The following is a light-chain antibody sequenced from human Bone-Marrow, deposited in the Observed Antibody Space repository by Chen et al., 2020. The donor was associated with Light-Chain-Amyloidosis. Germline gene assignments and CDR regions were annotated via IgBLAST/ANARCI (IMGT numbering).Light chain of an antibody. Sequence: SYELTQPPSVSVSPGQTARITCSGDDLPTKYAYWYQQKPGQAPVLVIHRDTERPSGISERFSGSSYGKTATLTISGVQADDEADYHCQSADSSGTYEVIFGGGTKLTVL. V-gene: IGLV3-25*03. J-gene: IGLJ2*01. CDR2: RDT. CDR1: DLPTKY. CDR3: QSADSSGTYEVI.